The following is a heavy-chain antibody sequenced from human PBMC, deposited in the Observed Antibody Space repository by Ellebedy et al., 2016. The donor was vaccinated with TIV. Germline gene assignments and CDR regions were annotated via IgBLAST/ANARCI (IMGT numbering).Heavy chain of an antibody. CDR2: IDPGDSYN. D-gene: IGHD2-8*01. V-gene: IGHV5-10-1*01. Sequence: GESLKISCKGSGYSFTNYYISWVRQMPGKGLEWMGRIDPGDSYNIYSPSFQGHVTISADKAISTAYLQWSSLRASDTAMYFCGRLYGIDAFEIWGQGTMVTVSS. CDR3: GRLYGIDAFEI. CDR1: GYSFTNYY. J-gene: IGHJ3*02.